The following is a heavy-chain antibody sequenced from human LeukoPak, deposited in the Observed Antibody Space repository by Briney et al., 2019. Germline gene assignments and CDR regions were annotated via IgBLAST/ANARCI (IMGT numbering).Heavy chain of an antibody. J-gene: IGHJ6*04. D-gene: IGHD3-10*02. V-gene: IGHV3-48*03. CDR3: AELGITMIGGV. CDR1: GFTFSGSA. CDR2: ISSSGSTI. Sequence: HAGGSLRLSCAASGFTFSGSAMHWVRQAPGKGLEWVSYISSSGSTIYYADSVKGRFTISKDNAKNSLYLQMNSLRAEDTAVYYCAELGITMIGGVWGKGTTVTISS.